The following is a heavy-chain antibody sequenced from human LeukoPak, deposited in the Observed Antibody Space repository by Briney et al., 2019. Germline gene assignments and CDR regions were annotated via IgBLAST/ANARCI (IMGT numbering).Heavy chain of an antibody. V-gene: IGHV1-3*03. D-gene: IGHD3-10*01. CDR1: GYTFTTYS. Sequence: GASVKVSCKASGYTFTTYSMNWVRQAPGQRLEWMGWINAGNGNTKYSQEFQGRVTITRDTSASTAYMELSSLRSEDMAVYYCARGVWGSGSYYVPPGGREPHFDYWGQGTLVTVSS. CDR3: ARGVWGSGSYYVPPGGREPHFDY. CDR2: INAGNGNT. J-gene: IGHJ4*02.